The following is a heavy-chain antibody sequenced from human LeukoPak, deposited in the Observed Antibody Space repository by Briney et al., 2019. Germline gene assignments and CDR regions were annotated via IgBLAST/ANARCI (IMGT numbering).Heavy chain of an antibody. J-gene: IGHJ4*02. CDR2: ISYSGNT. CDR1: GYSISNSNW. D-gene: IGHD3-22*01. V-gene: IGHV4-28*01. Sequence: PSDTLSLTCAVSGYSISNSNWWGWIRQPPGKGPEWIGYISYSGNTYYNPSLKSRVTMSVDTSKNQFSLKLSSVTAVDTAVYYCARRVIGGYYNDYWGQGTLVTVSS. CDR3: ARRVIGGYYNDY.